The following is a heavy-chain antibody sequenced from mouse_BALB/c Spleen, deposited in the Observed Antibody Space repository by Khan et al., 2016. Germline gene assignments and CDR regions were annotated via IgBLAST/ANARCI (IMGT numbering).Heavy chain of an antibody. CDR2: INPDSSTI. D-gene: IGHD2-10*02. V-gene: IGHV4-1*02. J-gene: IGHJ1*01. CDR1: GFDFSTYW. Sequence: EVKLLESGGGLVQPGGSLKLSCAASGFDFSTYWMSWVRQAPGKGLEWIGEINPDSSTINYTPSLKDKFIISRDNAKNTLYLQMSKVRSEDTALYYCARRGYGNSGYFDVWGAGTPVTVSS. CDR3: ARRGYGNSGYFDV.